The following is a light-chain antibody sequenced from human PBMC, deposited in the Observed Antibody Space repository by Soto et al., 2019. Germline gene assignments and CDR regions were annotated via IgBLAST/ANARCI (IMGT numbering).Light chain of an antibody. J-gene: IGLJ1*01. CDR3: MSYAGGNRFV. Sequence: QSVLTQPPSASGSPGQSVTISCAGTASDVGGYNYVSWYQQHPGKVPQLMIYQVSKRPSGVPDRFSASKSDTTASLTISGLQAEDEGDYYCMSYAGGNRFVFGTGTKLTVL. V-gene: IGLV2-8*01. CDR2: QVS. CDR1: ASDVGGYNY.